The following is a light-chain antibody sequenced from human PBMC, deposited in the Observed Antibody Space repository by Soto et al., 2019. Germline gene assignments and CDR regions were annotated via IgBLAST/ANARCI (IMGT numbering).Light chain of an antibody. CDR3: QQYDNLPLT. Sequence: DIQMTQSPSSLSASVGDRVTITCQASQDTSNYVNWYQQKPGKAPKLLIYDASNLETGVPSRFSGSGSGTDFTFTISSLQPADIATYYCQQYDNLPLTFGGGTKVDIK. J-gene: IGKJ4*01. CDR2: DAS. V-gene: IGKV1-33*01. CDR1: QDTSNY.